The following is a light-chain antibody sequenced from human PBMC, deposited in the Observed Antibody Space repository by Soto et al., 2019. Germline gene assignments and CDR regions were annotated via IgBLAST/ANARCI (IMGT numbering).Light chain of an antibody. CDR2: GAS. J-gene: IGKJ1*01. Sequence: EIVMTQSPATLSVSPGERATLSCRASQSVSSNLAWYQQKPGQAPRLLIYGASTRATGIPARFSGSGSGTEFTLTISSLQSEDFAVYYCQQYESLLWTFGQGTKLEIK. CDR1: QSVSSN. CDR3: QQYESLLWT. V-gene: IGKV3-15*01.